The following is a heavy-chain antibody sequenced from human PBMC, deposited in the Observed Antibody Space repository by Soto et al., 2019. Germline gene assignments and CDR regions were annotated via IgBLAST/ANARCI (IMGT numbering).Heavy chain of an antibody. V-gene: IGHV1-69*01. CDR3: ARVFSPADLSWYFDY. CDR2: IIPIFGTA. D-gene: IGHD2-2*01. CDR1: GGTFSSYA. J-gene: IGHJ4*02. Sequence: QVQLVQSGAEVKKPGSSVKVSCKASGGTFSSYAISWVRQAPGQGLEWMGGIIPIFGTANYAQKFQGRVTITADESTSTAYMELSSLRSEDTSVYYCARVFSPADLSWYFDYWGQGTLVTVSS.